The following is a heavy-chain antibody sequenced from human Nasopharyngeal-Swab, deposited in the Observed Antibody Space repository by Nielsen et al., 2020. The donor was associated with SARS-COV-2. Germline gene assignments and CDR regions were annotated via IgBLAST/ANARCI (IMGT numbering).Heavy chain of an antibody. Sequence: GESLKISCAASGFTFSSYAMYWVRQAPGKGLEWVLFISYDGSNKYYADSVKGRFTISRDNSKNTLYLQMNSLRAEDTAVYYCARDAGGSGGGYWGQGTLVTVSS. CDR2: ISYDGSNK. CDR3: ARDAGGSGGGY. D-gene: IGHD3-16*01. V-gene: IGHV3-30-3*01. CDR1: GFTFSSYA. J-gene: IGHJ4*02.